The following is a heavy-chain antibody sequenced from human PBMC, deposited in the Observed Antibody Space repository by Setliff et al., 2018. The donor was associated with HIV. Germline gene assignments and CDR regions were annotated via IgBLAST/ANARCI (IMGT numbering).Heavy chain of an antibody. CDR1: GGSIRSHY. V-gene: IGHV4-59*11. CDR3: ARDQDSGSPGWYFDL. J-gene: IGHJ2*01. D-gene: IGHD1-26*01. CDR2: IYYSGST. Sequence: PSETLSLTCTVSGGSIRSHYWSWIRQPPGKGPEWIGYIYYSGSTSYNPSLKSRVTISVDTSKNQFSLKLSSVTAADTAVYYCARDQDSGSPGWYFDLWGRGTLVTVSS.